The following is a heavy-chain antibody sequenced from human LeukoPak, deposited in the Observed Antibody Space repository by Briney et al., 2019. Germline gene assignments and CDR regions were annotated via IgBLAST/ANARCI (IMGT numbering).Heavy chain of an antibody. J-gene: IGHJ4*02. CDR3: ARDALAAGYRLEWYYFDY. CDR1: GFTFSTYT. D-gene: IGHD2-2*01. CDR2: ISSSSSYI. Sequence: GGSLRLSCAASGFTFSTYTMNWVRQAPGKGLEWVSSISSSSSYIYYADSVKGRFTISRDNPKNSLYLQMNSLRAEDTAVYYCARDALAAGYRLEWYYFDYWGQGTLVTVSS. V-gene: IGHV3-21*01.